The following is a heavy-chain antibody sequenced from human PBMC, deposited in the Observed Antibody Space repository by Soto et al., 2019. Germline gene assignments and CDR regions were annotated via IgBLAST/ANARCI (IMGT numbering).Heavy chain of an antibody. CDR1: GLTFRSYW. CDR2: INQDGSES. J-gene: IGHJ4*02. V-gene: IGHV3-7*01. Sequence: EVQLVESGGGLVQPGGSLRLSCVVSGLTFRSYWMSWVRQAPGKGLEWVANINQDGSESYYVDSVKGRFTISRDNAKNSLYLQMTSLRAEDTAVYYCARPARECSSPGCANWGQGTLVTVS. CDR3: ARPARECSSPGCAN. D-gene: IGHD2-2*01.